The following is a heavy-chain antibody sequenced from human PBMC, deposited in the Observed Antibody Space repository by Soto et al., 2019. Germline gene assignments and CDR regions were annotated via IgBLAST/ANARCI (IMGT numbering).Heavy chain of an antibody. D-gene: IGHD3-3*01. V-gene: IGHV4-4*02. Sequence: SETLSLTCAVSGGSISSSNWWSWVRQPPGKGLEWIGEIYHSGSTNYNPSLKSRVTISVDKSKNQFSLKLSSVTAADTAVYYCARDGVVLSDAFDIWGQGTMVTVSS. CDR1: GGSISSSNW. CDR2: IYHSGST. CDR3: ARDGVVLSDAFDI. J-gene: IGHJ3*02.